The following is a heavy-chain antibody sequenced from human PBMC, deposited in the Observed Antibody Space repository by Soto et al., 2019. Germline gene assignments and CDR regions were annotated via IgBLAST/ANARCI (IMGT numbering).Heavy chain of an antibody. CDR1: GFSFSRHW. CDR2: INPDGSDT. Sequence: GGSLRLSCAASGFSFSRHWLHWVRQAPGEGLVWVSRINPDGSDTRYADSVEGRFTISRDNAKNTLYLDMNSLRAEDTGVYYCARPKTMIYSAFDTWGHGTMVTV. J-gene: IGHJ3*02. CDR3: ARPKTMIYSAFDT. V-gene: IGHV3-74*01. D-gene: IGHD3-22*01.